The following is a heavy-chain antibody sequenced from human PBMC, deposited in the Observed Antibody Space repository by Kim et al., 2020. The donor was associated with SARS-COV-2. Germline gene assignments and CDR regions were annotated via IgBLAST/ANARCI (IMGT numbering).Heavy chain of an antibody. Sequence: GGSLRLSCAASEFTFSNYRMNWVRQAPEKGLEWISAISSSPSSILYADSVKGRFSVSRDNAKKSVYLQMKSLRDEDTAVYYCARETDEYDYGYRYFDHWGQGTLVTVSS. CDR2: ISSSPSSI. CDR1: EFTFSNYR. CDR3: ARETDEYDYGYRYFDH. J-gene: IGHJ4*02. D-gene: IGHD5-18*01. V-gene: IGHV3-48*02.